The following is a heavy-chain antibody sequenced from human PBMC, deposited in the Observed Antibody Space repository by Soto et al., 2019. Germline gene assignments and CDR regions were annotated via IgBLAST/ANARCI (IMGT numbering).Heavy chain of an antibody. V-gene: IGHV3-48*02. CDR1: GFSFSTYE. CDR2: ISGGSSRI. CDR3: AKVIYGGWSTIKDYYYYAMDV. J-gene: IGHJ6*02. D-gene: IGHD5-12*01. Sequence: GGSVRLSCAASGFSFSTYEMNWVRQAPGKXLEWVSYISGGSSRIFYADSVKGRFTISRDNAKNSLYLQMNSLRDEDTGVYYCAKVIYGGWSTIKDYYYYAMDVWGQRPTLTVS.